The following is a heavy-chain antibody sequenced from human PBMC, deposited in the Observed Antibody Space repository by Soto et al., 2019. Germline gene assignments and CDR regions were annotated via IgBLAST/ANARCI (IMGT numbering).Heavy chain of an antibody. J-gene: IGHJ4*02. Sequence: SETLSLTCTVSGGSISSGGYYFICIRQHPGKGLEWIGYIYYSGSTYYNPSLKSRVTISVDTSKNQFSLKLSSVTAADTAVYYCARADSSTTFDYWGQGTLVTVSS. CDR3: ARADSSTTFDY. CDR2: IYYSGST. D-gene: IGHD6-13*01. CDR1: GGSISSGGYY. V-gene: IGHV4-31*03.